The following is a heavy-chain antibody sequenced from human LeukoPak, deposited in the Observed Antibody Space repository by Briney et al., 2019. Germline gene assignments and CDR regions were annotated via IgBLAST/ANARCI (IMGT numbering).Heavy chain of an antibody. CDR1: GGTFSSYA. J-gene: IGHJ5*02. V-gene: IGHV1-69*13. Sequence: SVKVSCKASGGTFSSYAISWVRQAPGQGLEWMGGIIPIFGTANYAQRFQGRVTITADESTSTAYMELSSLRSEDTAVYYCARLGPERFDPWGQGTLVTVSS. CDR2: IIPIFGTA. D-gene: IGHD5-24*01. CDR3: ARLGPERFDP.